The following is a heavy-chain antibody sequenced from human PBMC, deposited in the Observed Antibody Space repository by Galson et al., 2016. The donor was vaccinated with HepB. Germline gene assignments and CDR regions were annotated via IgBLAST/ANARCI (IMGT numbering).Heavy chain of an antibody. Sequence: SLRLSCAASGFTFNTYAMSWVRQAPGKGLEWVSSISGSGDIPYNADSVEGRFTISRDNPKHTVYLQMNSLRVEDTAVYYCAKGGYYGSGVPWGFDYWGQGTLVTVSS. CDR1: GFTFNTYA. CDR3: AKGGYYGSGVPWGFDY. CDR2: ISGSGDIP. J-gene: IGHJ4*02. D-gene: IGHD3-10*01. V-gene: IGHV3-23*01.